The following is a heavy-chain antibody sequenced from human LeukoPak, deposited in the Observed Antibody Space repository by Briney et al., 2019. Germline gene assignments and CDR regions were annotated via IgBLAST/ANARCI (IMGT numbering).Heavy chain of an antibody. D-gene: IGHD1-14*01. J-gene: IGHJ5*02. CDR1: GDSISSSNSY. CDR3: ARGLWAPELRWFDP. CDR2: INHSGST. Sequence: PSETLSLTCTVSGDSISSSNSYWGWIRQPPGKGLEWIGEINHSGSTNYNPSLKSRVTISVDTSKNQFSLKLSSVTAADTAVYYCARGLWAPELRWFDPWGQGTLVTVSS. V-gene: IGHV4-39*07.